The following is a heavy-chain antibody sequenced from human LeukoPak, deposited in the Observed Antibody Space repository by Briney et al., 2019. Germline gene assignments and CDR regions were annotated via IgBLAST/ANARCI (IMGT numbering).Heavy chain of an antibody. Sequence: GRSLRLSCAASGFTFSSYAMHWVRQAPGKGLEWVAVISYDGSNKYYADSVKGRFTISRDNSKSTLYLQMNSLRAEDTAVYYCAKVGPVDILTGYYREEPYYYYGMDVWGQGTTVTVSS. CDR1: GFTFSSYA. D-gene: IGHD3-9*01. CDR3: AKVGPVDILTGYYREEPYYYYGMDV. J-gene: IGHJ6*02. CDR2: ISYDGSNK. V-gene: IGHV3-30-3*01.